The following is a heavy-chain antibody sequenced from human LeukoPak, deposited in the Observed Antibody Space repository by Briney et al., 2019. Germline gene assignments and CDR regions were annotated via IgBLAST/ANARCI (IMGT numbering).Heavy chain of an antibody. CDR1: GGSFSSGSGS. D-gene: IGHD4-23*01. CDR3: AIDRYGGNRFDY. CDR2: IYYSGCT. Sequence: SAPLSLTCTVSGGSFSSGSGSWCGIRQPPGEGLECVGYIYYSGCTNYNPSLKSRVTISLDTSKSQFSLNLSSVTAADTAVYYCAIDRYGGNRFDYWGQGTLVTVSS. V-gene: IGHV4-61*01. J-gene: IGHJ4*02.